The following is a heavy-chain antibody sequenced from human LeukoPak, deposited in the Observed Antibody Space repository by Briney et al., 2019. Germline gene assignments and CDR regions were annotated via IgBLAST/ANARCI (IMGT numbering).Heavy chain of an antibody. CDR1: GGSISSYY. D-gene: IGHD6-13*01. CDR2: IYYSGST. CDR3: ARTIAAAGPYYYYGMDV. J-gene: IGHJ6*02. V-gene: IGHV4-59*01. Sequence: SGTLSLTCTVSGGSISSYYWSWIRQPPGKGLEWIGYIYYSGSTNYYPSLKSRVTISVDTSKNQFSLKLSSVTAADTAVYYCARTIAAAGPYYYYGMDVWGQGTTVIVSS.